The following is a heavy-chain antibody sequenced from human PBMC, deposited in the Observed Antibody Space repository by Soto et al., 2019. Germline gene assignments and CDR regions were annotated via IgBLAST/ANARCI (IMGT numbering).Heavy chain of an antibody. CDR2: IKTGNGNT. V-gene: IGHV1-3*04. CDR1: GYTFTTFP. Sequence: ASMKVSCKASGYTFTTFPMHWVRQVPGQRLDWMGWIKTGNGNTKNSQRFQGRVTITRDTSASTAYMELSSLRSEDTAVYYCARVTFGCYYEIDVWGQGTTVTVSS. J-gene: IGHJ6*02. CDR3: ARVTFGCYYEIDV. D-gene: IGHD3-16*01.